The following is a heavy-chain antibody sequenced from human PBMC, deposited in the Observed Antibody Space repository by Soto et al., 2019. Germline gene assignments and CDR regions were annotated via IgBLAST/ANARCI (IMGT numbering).Heavy chain of an antibody. CDR2: ISYDGVNK. Sequence: PGGSLRLSCAGSGFTFSNYAVHWVRQAPGKGLEWVATISYDGVNKHYADSVRGRFTMSRDNSRDTLYFQLNSLGPEDTAVYYCARGPSNDYYDTGGYFDFWGQGTPVTVSS. D-gene: IGHD3-22*01. CDR3: ARGPSNDYYDTGGYFDF. V-gene: IGHV3-30-3*01. CDR1: GFTFSNYA. J-gene: IGHJ4*02.